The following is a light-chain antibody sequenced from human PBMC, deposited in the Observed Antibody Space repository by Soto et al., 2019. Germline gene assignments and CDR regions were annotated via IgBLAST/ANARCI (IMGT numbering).Light chain of an antibody. V-gene: IGLV2-11*01. CDR2: DVS. CDR1: SSDVGGYNF. Sequence: QPVLTQPRSVSGSPGQSVTISCTGTSSDVGGYNFVSWYQQHPGKAPKLMIYDVSKRPSGVPDRSSGSKSGNTAFLTISGLQAEDEADYYCCSYAGSYTLVFGTGTKLTVL. J-gene: IGLJ1*01. CDR3: CSYAGSYTLV.